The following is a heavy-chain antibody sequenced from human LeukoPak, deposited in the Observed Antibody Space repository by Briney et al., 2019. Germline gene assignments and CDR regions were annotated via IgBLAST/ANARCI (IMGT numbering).Heavy chain of an antibody. CDR2: ISSSSSYI. V-gene: IGHV3-21*04. CDR3: AKGLYGSGSYPDY. CDR1: AFTFSSYS. D-gene: IGHD3-10*01. J-gene: IGHJ4*02. Sequence: GRSLRLSCAASAFTFSSYSMNWVSQAPGKGLEWDSSISSSSSYIYYADAVKGRFTISRDNAKNSLYLQMNSLRAEDMALYYCAKGLYGSGSYPDYWGQGTLVTVSS.